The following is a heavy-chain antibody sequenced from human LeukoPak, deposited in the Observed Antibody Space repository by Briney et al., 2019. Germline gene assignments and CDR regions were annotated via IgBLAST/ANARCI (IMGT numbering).Heavy chain of an antibody. D-gene: IGHD4-11*01. V-gene: IGHV4-39*07. CDR2: IYYSGST. Sequence: TSETLSLTCTVSGGSIRSSSYYWGWIRQPPGKGLEWIGSIYYSGSTYYNPSLKSRVTISVDTSKNQFSLKLSSVTAADTAVYYCARVNVVTTFSWFDPWGQGTLVTVSS. CDR3: ARVNVVTTFSWFDP. CDR1: GGSIRSSSYY. J-gene: IGHJ5*02.